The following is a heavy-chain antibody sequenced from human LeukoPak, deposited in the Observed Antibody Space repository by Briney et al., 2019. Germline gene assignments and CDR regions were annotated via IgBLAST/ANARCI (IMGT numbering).Heavy chain of an antibody. V-gene: IGHV3-21*01. CDR1: GFAFSGYS. J-gene: IGHJ4*02. D-gene: IGHD3-22*01. CDR2: FGTRSTSI. Sequence: GGSLRLSCTASGFAFSGYSMNWIRQAPGKGLEWVSSFGTRSTSIYHAGSVKGRFAISRDNAKNSLYLQMNSLRAEDTALYYCAREVSEGFDFWGQGTLVTVSS. CDR3: AREVSEGFDF.